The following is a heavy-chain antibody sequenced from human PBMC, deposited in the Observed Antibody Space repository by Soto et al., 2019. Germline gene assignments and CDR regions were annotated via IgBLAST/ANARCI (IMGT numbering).Heavy chain of an antibody. Sequence: PXETLSLTCTVSGGSISSYKWSWIRQSPGKGLEWIAYMYSSGSSDYNPSLKGRVTISMDTSKNQYSLKLNSATAADTAVYYCAREWSAFDYWGQGILVTVSS. V-gene: IGHV4-59*01. CDR3: AREWSAFDY. D-gene: IGHD2-15*01. CDR2: MYSSGSS. J-gene: IGHJ4*02. CDR1: GGSISSYK.